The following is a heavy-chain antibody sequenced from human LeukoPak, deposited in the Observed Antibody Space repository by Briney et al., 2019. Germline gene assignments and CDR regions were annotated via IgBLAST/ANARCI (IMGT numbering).Heavy chain of an antibody. CDR2: MNPNSGNT. CDR1: GYTFTSYD. Sequence: ASVKVSCKASGYTFTSYDINWVRQATGQGLEWMGWMNPNSGNTGYAQKFQGRVTMTRNTSISTAYMELSSLRSEDTAVYYCVRGLGSSWYGNWFDPWGQGTLVTVSS. J-gene: IGHJ5*02. V-gene: IGHV1-8*01. D-gene: IGHD6-13*01. CDR3: VRGLGSSWYGNWFDP.